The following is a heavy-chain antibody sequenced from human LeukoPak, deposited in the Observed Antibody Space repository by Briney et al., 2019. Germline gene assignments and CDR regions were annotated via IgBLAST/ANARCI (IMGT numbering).Heavy chain of an antibody. Sequence: GGSLRLSCAASGFTFSSYSMNWVRQAPGKGLEWASSISSSSSYIYYADSVKGRFTISRDNAENSLYLQMNSLRAEDTAVYYCARESHYYGSGSYLGDYWGQGTLVTVSS. D-gene: IGHD3-10*01. CDR1: GFTFSSYS. J-gene: IGHJ4*02. CDR3: ARESHYYGSGSYLGDY. V-gene: IGHV3-21*01. CDR2: ISSSSSYI.